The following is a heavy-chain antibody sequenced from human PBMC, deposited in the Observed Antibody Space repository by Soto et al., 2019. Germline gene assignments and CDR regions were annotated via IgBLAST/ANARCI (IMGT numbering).Heavy chain of an antibody. V-gene: IGHV3-30*18. J-gene: IGHJ6*04. D-gene: IGHD1-1*01. CDR3: AKDWNDENYDHGTDV. Sequence: SCVAFGFSFSSFGMHCVRQVPFKGLEWLAFISNDGSKKKFVDSVKGRFTLSRDDSGNTLYLQINSLRADDTAVYFCAKDWNDENYDHGTDVWGKGTTVTIYS. CDR1: GFSFSSFG. CDR2: ISNDGSKK.